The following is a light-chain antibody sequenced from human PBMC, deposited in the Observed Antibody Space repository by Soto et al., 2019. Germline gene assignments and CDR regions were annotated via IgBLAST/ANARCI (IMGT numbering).Light chain of an antibody. CDR3: SSYTSSSTSVV. CDR2: DVS. CDR1: SSDVGGYNY. Sequence: QSALTQPASVSGSPGQSITISCTGTSSDVGGYNYVSWYQQHPGKAPKLMIYDVSNRPSGVSNRFSGSKSGNTASLTISGLQAEDEADYYCSSYTSSSTSVVFGGGIKLTVL. J-gene: IGLJ2*01. V-gene: IGLV2-14*01.